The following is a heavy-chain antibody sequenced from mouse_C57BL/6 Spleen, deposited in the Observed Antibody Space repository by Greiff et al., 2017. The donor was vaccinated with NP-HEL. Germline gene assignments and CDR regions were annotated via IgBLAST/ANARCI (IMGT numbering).Heavy chain of an antibody. V-gene: IGHV1-82*01. J-gene: IGHJ4*01. CDR2: IYPGDGDT. CDR3: AKTDLLRYAMDY. CDR1: GYAFSSSW. D-gene: IGHD2-1*01. Sequence: VQLQQSGPELVKPGASVKISCKASGYAFSSSWMNWVKQRPGKGLEWIGRIYPGDGDTNYNGKFKGKATLTADKSSSTAYMQLSSLTSEDSAVYFCAKTDLLRYAMDYWGQGTSVTVSS.